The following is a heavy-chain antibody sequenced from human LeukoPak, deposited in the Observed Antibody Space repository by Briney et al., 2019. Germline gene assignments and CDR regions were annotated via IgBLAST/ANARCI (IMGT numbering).Heavy chain of an antibody. CDR1: GFTFSSYG. V-gene: IGHV4-59*01. J-gene: IGHJ6*03. CDR3: ARGSSHYYYYYYMDV. Sequence: GSLRLSCAASGFTFSSYGMNWVRQAPGKGLEWIGYIYYSGSTNYNPSLKSRVTISVDTSKNQFSLKLSSVTAADTAVYYCARGSSHYYYYYYMDVWGKGTTVTISS. CDR2: IYYSGST.